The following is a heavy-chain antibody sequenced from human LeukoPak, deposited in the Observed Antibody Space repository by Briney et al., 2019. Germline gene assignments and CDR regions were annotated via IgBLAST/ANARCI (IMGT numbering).Heavy chain of an antibody. J-gene: IGHJ4*02. Sequence: SETLSLTCTVSGGSISGYHRSWIRQPPGKGLEWIGYIYTSGSTNYNPSLRSRVAISVDTSKNQFSLKLSSVTAADTAVYYCARLSLDSSWYLSPSKKYENLFGYWGQGTLVTVSS. D-gene: IGHD6-13*01. CDR1: GGSISGYH. CDR2: IYTSGST. CDR3: ARLSLDSSWYLSPSKKYENLFGY. V-gene: IGHV4-4*09.